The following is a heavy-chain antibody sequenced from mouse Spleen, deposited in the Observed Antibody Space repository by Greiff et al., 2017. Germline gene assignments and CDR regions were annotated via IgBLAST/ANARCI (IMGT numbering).Heavy chain of an antibody. CDR3: SRKDSSTTVVAPHYYAMDY. CDR2: IHPNSGST. CDR1: GYTFTSYW. J-gene: IGHJ4*01. V-gene: IGHV1-64*01. Sequence: QVQLQQSGAELVKPGASVKLSCKASGYTFTSYWMHWVKQRPGQGLEWIGMIHPNSGSTNYNEKFKSKATLTVDKSSSTAYMQLSSLTSEDSAVYYCSRKDSSTTVVAPHYYAMDYWGQGTSVTVSS. D-gene: IGHD1-1*01.